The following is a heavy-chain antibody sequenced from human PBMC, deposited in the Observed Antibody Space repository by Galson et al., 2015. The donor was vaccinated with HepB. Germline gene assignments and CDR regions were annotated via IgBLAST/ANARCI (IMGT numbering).Heavy chain of an antibody. D-gene: IGHD4-11*01. J-gene: IGHJ6*03. CDR1: GYTLTELS. CDR2: FDPEDGET. V-gene: IGHV1-24*01. CDR3: ATETRATVTGYYYYYMDV. Sequence: SVKVSCKVSGYTLTELSMHWVRQAPGKGLEWMGGFDPEDGETIYAQKFQGRVTMTEDTSTDTAYMELSSLRSEDTAVYYCATETRATVTGYYYYYMDVWGKGTTVTVSS.